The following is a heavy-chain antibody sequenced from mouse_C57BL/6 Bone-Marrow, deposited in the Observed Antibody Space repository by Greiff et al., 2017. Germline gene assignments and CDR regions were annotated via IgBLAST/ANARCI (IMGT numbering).Heavy chain of an antibody. D-gene: IGHD1-1*01. CDR1: GFTFTDYY. Sequence: EVKLVESGGGLVQPGCSLSLSCAASGFTFTDYYMSWVRQPPGKALEWLGFIRNKANGYTTEYSAAVKGRFTISRDNSQSILYLQMNALRAEDSATYYCARYDHGSSSWFAYWGQGTLVTVSA. CDR2: IRNKANGYTT. V-gene: IGHV7-3*01. J-gene: IGHJ3*01. CDR3: ARYDHGSSSWFAY.